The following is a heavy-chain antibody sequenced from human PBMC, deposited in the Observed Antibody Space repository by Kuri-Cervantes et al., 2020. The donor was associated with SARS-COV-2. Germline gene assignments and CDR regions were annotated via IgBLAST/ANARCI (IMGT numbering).Heavy chain of an antibody. CDR3: ARGLLAAAVWLGDDAFDI. CDR2: INHSGST. J-gene: IGHJ3*02. Sequence: SQTLSLTCAVYGGSFSGYYLSWIRQPPRKGLEWIGEINHSGSTNYNPSLKSRVTISVDTSKNQFSLKLSYVPAADTAVYYCARGLLAAAVWLGDDAFDIWGQGTMVTVSS. D-gene: IGHD6-13*01. CDR1: GGSFSGYY. V-gene: IGHV4-34*01.